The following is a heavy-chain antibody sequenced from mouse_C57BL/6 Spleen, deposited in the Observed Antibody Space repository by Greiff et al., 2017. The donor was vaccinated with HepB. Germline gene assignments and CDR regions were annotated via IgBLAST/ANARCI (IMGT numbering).Heavy chain of an antibody. Sequence: LQESGAELARPGASVKLSCKASGYTFTSYGISWVKQRTGQGLEWIGEIYPRSGNTYYNEKFKGKATLTADKSSSTAYMELRSLTSEDSAVYFCARDGNYRYFDVWGTGTTVTVSS. D-gene: IGHD2-1*01. V-gene: IGHV1-81*01. CDR3: ARDGNYRYFDV. CDR2: IYPRSGNT. CDR1: GYTFTSYG. J-gene: IGHJ1*03.